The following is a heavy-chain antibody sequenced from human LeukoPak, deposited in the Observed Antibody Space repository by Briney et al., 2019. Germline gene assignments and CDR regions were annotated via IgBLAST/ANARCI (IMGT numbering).Heavy chain of an antibody. D-gene: IGHD2-15*01. J-gene: IGHJ6*02. CDR1: GYTFTSYG. CDR2: VSAYNGNT. V-gene: IGHV1-18*01. CDR3: ARPLLSRGMDV. Sequence: VASVKVSCTASGYTFTSYGISWVRQAPGQGLEWMGWVSAYNGNTNYAQKLQGRVTMTTDTSTSTAYMELRSLRSDDTAVYYCARPLLSRGMDVWGQGTTVTVSS.